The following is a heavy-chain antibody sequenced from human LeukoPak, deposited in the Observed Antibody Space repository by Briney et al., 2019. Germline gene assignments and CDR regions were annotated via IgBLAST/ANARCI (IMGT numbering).Heavy chain of an antibody. D-gene: IGHD5-12*01. CDR1: GFTSRSYW. CDR3: ARVGYSGWNLEY. Sequence: GGSLRLSCAASGFTSRSYWMSWVRQAPGKGLEWVANINQGGSVKYYADSVKGRFTISRDDAKNSLYVQMNSLRDEDTAVYYCARVGYSGWNLEYWGQGTLVTVSS. CDR2: INQGGSVK. V-gene: IGHV3-7*01. J-gene: IGHJ4*02.